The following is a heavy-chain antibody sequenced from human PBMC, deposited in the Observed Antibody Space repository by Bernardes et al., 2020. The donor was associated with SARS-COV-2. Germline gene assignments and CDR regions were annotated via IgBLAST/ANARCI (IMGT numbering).Heavy chain of an antibody. CDR1: GFTFSSYA. Sequence: GGSLRLSCAASGFTFSSYAMSWVRQAPGKGLEWVSAISGSGGSTYYADSVKGRFTISRDNSKNTLYLQMNSLRAEDTAVYYCAKEHSIAVAGTSLSYYYYGMDVWGQGTTVTVSS. D-gene: IGHD6-19*01. CDR2: ISGSGGST. V-gene: IGHV3-23*01. CDR3: AKEHSIAVAGTSLSYYYYGMDV. J-gene: IGHJ6*02.